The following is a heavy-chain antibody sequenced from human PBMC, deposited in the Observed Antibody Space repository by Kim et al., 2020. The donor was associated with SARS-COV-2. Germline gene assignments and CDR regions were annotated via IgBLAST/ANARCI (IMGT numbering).Heavy chain of an antibody. CDR1: GFTFDDYA. V-gene: IGHV3-43*02. Sequence: GGSLRLSCAASGFTFDDYAMHWVRQAPGKGLEWVSLISGDGGSTYYADSVKGRFTISRDNSKNSLYLQMNSLRTEDTALYYCAKGMRCSSTICYYYYYGMDVWGQGTTVTVSS. J-gene: IGHJ6*02. CDR3: AKGMRCSSTICYYYYYGMDV. D-gene: IGHD2-2*01. CDR2: ISGDGGST.